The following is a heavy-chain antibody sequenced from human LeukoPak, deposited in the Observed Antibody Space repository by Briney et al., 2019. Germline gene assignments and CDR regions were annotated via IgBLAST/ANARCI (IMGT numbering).Heavy chain of an antibody. CDR2: IYYSGST. D-gene: IGHD3-10*01. CDR1: GGSISSSSYY. CDR3: ARLVVRDDYFDY. J-gene: IGHJ4*02. V-gene: IGHV4-39*01. Sequence: NSSETLSLTYTVSGGSISSSSYYWGWIRRPPGKGLEWIGSIYYSGSTYYNPSLKSRVTISVDTSKNQFSLKLSSVTAADTAVYYCARLVVRDDYFDYWGQGTLVTVSS.